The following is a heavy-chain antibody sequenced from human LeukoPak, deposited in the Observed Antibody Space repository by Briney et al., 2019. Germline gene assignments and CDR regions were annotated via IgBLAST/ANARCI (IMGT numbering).Heavy chain of an antibody. Sequence: GASVKVSCKASGYTFTSYGISWVRQAPGQGLEWMGWISAYNGDTNYAQKLQGRVTMTTDTSTSTAYMELRSLRSDDTAVYYCARRGEEWELPLDNWFDPWGQGTLVTVSS. D-gene: IGHD1-26*01. V-gene: IGHV1-18*01. CDR2: ISAYNGDT. J-gene: IGHJ5*02. CDR3: ARRGEEWELPLDNWFDP. CDR1: GYTFTSYG.